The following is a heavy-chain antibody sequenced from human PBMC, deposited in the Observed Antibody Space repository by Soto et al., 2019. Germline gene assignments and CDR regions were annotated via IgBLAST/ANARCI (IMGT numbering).Heavy chain of an antibody. Sequence: GGSLRLSCAASGFTVSSNYMSWVRQAPGKGLEWVSVIYSGGSTYYADSVKGRFTISRDNSKNTLYLQMNSLRAEDTAVYYCASDSGSYYSVPFDYWGQGTLVTVSS. V-gene: IGHV3-53*01. J-gene: IGHJ4*02. CDR3: ASDSGSYYSVPFDY. CDR1: GFTVSSNY. D-gene: IGHD1-26*01. CDR2: IYSGGST.